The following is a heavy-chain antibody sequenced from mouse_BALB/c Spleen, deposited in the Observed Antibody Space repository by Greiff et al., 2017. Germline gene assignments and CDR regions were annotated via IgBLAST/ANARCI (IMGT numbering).Heavy chain of an antibody. J-gene: IGHJ4*01. CDR2: IDTSDSYT. Sequence: QVQLQQPGAELVMPGASVKMSCKASGYTFTDYWMHWVKQRPGQGLEWIGAIDTSDSYTSYNQKFKGKATLTVDESSSTAYMQLSSLTSEDSAVYYCARGLLRGFYAMDYWGQGTSVTVSS. V-gene: IGHV1-69*01. CDR3: ARGLLRGFYAMDY. CDR1: GYTFTDYW. D-gene: IGHD2-3*01.